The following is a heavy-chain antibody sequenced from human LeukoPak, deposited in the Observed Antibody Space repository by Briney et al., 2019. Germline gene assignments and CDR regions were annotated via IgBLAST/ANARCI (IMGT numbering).Heavy chain of an antibody. V-gene: IGHV3-43*01. CDR2: ISWDGGST. CDR3: AKDVSEVGATEGFDY. D-gene: IGHD1-26*01. CDR1: GFTFDDYT. J-gene: IGHJ4*02. Sequence: PGGSLRLSCAASGFTFDDYTMHWVRQAPGKGLEWVSLISWDGGSTYYADSVKGRFTISRDNSKNSLYLQMNSLRTEDTALYYCAKDVSEVGATEGFDYWGQGTLVTVSS.